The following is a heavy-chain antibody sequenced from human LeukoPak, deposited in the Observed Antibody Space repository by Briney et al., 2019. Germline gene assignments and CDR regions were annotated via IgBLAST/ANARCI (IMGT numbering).Heavy chain of an antibody. CDR2: IDPSDSYT. J-gene: IGHJ4*02. CDR1: GYSFTSYW. Sequence: GASLKISCKGSGYSFTSYWISWVRQMPGKGLEWMGRIDPSDSYTNYSPSFQGHVTISADKSISTAYLQWSSLKASDTAMYYCARLVVGTAMVPAFDYWGQGTPVTVSS. V-gene: IGHV5-10-1*01. D-gene: IGHD5-18*01. CDR3: ARLVVGTAMVPAFDY.